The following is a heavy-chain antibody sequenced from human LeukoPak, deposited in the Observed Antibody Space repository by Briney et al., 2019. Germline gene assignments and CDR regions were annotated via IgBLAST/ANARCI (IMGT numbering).Heavy chain of an antibody. CDR3: AREFSWSGFFDY. D-gene: IGHD3-3*01. V-gene: IGHV4-59*01. J-gene: IGHJ4*02. CDR2: IYDSGST. Sequence: SETLSLTCTVSGGSISSYYWSWIRQPPGKGLEWIGHIYDSGSTNYNPSLESRVTISVDTSKNQFSLKLSSVTAADTAVYYCAREFSWSGFFDYWGQGTLVTVSS. CDR1: GGSISSYY.